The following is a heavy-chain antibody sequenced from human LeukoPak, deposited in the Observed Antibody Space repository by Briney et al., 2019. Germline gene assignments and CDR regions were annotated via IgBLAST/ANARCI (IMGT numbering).Heavy chain of an antibody. CDR1: GFTFSSYE. D-gene: IGHD3-16*01. V-gene: IGHV3-30*02. Sequence: GGSLRLSCAASGFTFSSYEMNWVRQAPGKGLEWVAFIRYDGSNKYYADSVKGRFTISRDNSKNTLYLQMNSLRAEDTAVYYCAKDSLIPRMNLMITFGGVITHWGQGTLVTVSS. J-gene: IGHJ4*02. CDR3: AKDSLIPRMNLMITFGGVITH. CDR2: IRYDGSNK.